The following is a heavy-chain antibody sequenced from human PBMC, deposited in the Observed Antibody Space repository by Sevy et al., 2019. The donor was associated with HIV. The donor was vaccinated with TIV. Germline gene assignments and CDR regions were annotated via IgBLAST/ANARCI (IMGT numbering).Heavy chain of an antibody. V-gene: IGHV3-9*01. Sequence: GGSLRLSCAASGFTFDDYAMHWVRQAPGKGLEWVSGISCNSGSIGYADSVKGRFTISRDNAKNSLYLQVNSLRAEDTALYYCAKDLRYYYDSSGYYPVGAFDIWGQGTMVTVSS. CDR1: GFTFDDYA. D-gene: IGHD3-22*01. CDR2: ISCNSGSI. CDR3: AKDLRYYYDSSGYYPVGAFDI. J-gene: IGHJ3*02.